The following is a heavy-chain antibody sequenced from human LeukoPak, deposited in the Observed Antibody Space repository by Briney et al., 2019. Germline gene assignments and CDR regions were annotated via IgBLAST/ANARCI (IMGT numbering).Heavy chain of an antibody. Sequence: ASVKVSCKASGYTFTSYYMHWVRQAPGQGLEWMGIINPSGGSTSYAQKFQGRVTMTRDTSTSTVYMELSSLRSEDTAVYYCARGSFGVTTTKYNWFDPWGQGTLVTVSS. CDR1: GYTFTSYY. D-gene: IGHD4-17*01. J-gene: IGHJ5*02. V-gene: IGHV1-46*01. CDR2: INPSGGST. CDR3: ARGSFGVTTTKYNWFDP.